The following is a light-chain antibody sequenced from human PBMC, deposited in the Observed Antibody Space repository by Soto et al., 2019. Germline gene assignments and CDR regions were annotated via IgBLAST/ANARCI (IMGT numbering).Light chain of an antibody. Sequence: QSVLTQPPSVSGAPGQRVTISCTGSSCNIGADSDVHWYQQLPGKPPKLLIYNNNNRPSGVPDRFSGSKSDTSASLAITGLQAEDEADYYCQSYDSSLSGSLFGGGTKLTVL. V-gene: IGLV1-40*01. CDR2: NNN. J-gene: IGLJ3*02. CDR1: SCNIGADSD. CDR3: QSYDSSLSGSL.